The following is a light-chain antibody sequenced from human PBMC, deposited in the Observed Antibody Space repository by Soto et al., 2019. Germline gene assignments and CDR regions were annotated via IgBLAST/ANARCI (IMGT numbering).Light chain of an antibody. Sequence: IVLKLSPGAVSLSPGERATLSCRASQSVSSSYLAWYQQRPGQAPSLLIYGASSRATGIPDRFSGSGSGTDFTLTITRLEPEDFAVYYCQQYGSLLITFGHGTRLEIK. CDR2: GAS. CDR3: QQYGSLLIT. J-gene: IGKJ5*01. V-gene: IGKV3-20*01. CDR1: QSVSSSY.